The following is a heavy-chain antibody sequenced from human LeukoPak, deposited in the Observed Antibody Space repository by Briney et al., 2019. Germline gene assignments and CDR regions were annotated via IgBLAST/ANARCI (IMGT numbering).Heavy chain of an antibody. CDR2: INTMSGTT. CDR1: GGTIRGFA. CDR3: TRGDDFLAAYNYMDV. D-gene: IGHD3-9*01. Sequence: GASVKVSCKASGGTIRGFAINWVRQAPGEGLEWMGRINTMSGTTNYTQRLQGRVTMTTDESTTTAFMELSRLTAEDTALYYCTRGDDFLAAYNYMDVWGKGTSVIVSS. V-gene: IGHV1-69*05. J-gene: IGHJ6*04.